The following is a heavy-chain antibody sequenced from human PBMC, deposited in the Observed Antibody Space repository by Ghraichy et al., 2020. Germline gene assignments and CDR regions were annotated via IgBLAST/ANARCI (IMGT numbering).Heavy chain of an antibody. Sequence: SETLSLTCNLSGGSITSGSYYWGWNRQPPGKGLQWIGNVHYGGSTYHSPSLKGRVTISVDTSKNQFSLRLNSVTAADTAVYFCARVVHSGSFYDTFDIWGQGTMVTVSS. CDR1: GGSITSGSYY. CDR2: VHYGGST. J-gene: IGHJ3*02. CDR3: ARVVHSGSFYDTFDI. V-gene: IGHV4-39*01. D-gene: IGHD1-26*01.